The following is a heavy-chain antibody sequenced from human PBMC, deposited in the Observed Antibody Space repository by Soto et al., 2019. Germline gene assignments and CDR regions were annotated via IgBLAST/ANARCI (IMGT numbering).Heavy chain of an antibody. J-gene: IGHJ6*02. D-gene: IGHD3-9*01. CDR3: AKTYDILTGRYGMDV. CDR1: GFTFSSYG. CDR2: ISYDGSNK. V-gene: IGHV3-30*18. Sequence: GGSLRLSCAASGFTFSSYGMHWVRQAPGKGLEWVAVISYDGSNKYYADSVKGRFTISRDNSKNTLYLQMNSLRAEDTAVYYCAKTYDILTGRYGMDVWGQGTTVTVSS.